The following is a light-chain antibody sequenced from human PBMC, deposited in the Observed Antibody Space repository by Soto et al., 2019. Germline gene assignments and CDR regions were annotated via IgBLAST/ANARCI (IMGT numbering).Light chain of an antibody. Sequence: EIVMTQSPATLSVSPGERATLSRRASQSVSSNLAWYQQKPGQAPRLLIYGASTRATGIPARFSGSGSRTEFTLTISSLQSEDFAVYYCQQYHNWPPLTFGGGTKVEIK. CDR3: QQYHNWPPLT. V-gene: IGKV3D-15*01. CDR1: QSVSSN. CDR2: GAS. J-gene: IGKJ4*01.